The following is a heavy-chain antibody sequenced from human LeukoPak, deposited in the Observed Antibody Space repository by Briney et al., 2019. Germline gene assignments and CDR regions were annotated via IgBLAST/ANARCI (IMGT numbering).Heavy chain of an antibody. Sequence: PGGSLRLSCAASGFTVSSNYMSWVRQAPGKGLEWVSVIYSGGSTYYADSVKGRFTISRDNSKNTLYLQMNSLRAEDTAVYYCAKRDSSGSMDHWGQGTLVTVSS. CDR3: AKRDSSGSMDH. CDR2: IYSGGST. J-gene: IGHJ4*02. CDR1: GFTVSSNY. V-gene: IGHV3-53*01. D-gene: IGHD3-22*01.